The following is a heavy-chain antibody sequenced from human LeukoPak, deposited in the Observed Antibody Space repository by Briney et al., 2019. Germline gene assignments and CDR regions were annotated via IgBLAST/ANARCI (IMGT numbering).Heavy chain of an antibody. Sequence: ASVKVSCKASGYTFTSYGISWVRQAPGQGLEWMGWISAYNGNTNYAQNLQGRVTMTTDTSTSTAYMELRSLRSDDTAVYYCARESIAAAGTGYWFDPWGQGTLVTVSS. CDR3: ARESIAAAGTGYWFDP. V-gene: IGHV1-18*01. D-gene: IGHD6-13*01. CDR2: ISAYNGNT. J-gene: IGHJ5*02. CDR1: GYTFTSYG.